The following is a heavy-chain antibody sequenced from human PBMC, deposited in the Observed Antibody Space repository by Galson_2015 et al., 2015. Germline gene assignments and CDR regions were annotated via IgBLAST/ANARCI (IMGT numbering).Heavy chain of an antibody. CDR1: GFTFSSSW. CDR3: ARDPLWDRTVGFDY. V-gene: IGHV3-74*01. Sequence: SLRLSCAASGFTFSSSWMHWVRQAPGKGLLWVSQINPDGRATDYADSVKGRFTISRDNAKNTLYLQMNSLRAEDTAVYYCARDPLWDRTVGFDYWGQGTLVTVSS. J-gene: IGHJ4*02. CDR2: INPDGRAT. D-gene: IGHD3-16*01.